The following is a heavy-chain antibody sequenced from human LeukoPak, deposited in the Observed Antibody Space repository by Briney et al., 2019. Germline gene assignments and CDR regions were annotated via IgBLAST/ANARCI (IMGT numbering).Heavy chain of an antibody. Sequence: EGSLRLSCAASGFTFSSYWMSWVRQAPGKGLEWVANIKQDGSEKYYVDSVKGRFTISRDNAKNSLYLQMNSLRAEDTAVYYCARDKGEAVALYYYYYGMDVWGQGTTVTVSS. CDR3: ARDKGEAVALYYYYYGMDV. CDR1: GFTFSSYW. CDR2: IKQDGSEK. V-gene: IGHV3-7*01. D-gene: IGHD6-19*01. J-gene: IGHJ6*02.